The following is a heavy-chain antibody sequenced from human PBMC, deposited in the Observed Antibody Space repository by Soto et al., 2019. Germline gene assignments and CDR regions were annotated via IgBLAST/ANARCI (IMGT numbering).Heavy chain of an antibody. V-gene: IGHV4-39*01. D-gene: IGHD3-22*01. Sequence: PSATLSLTSTFSCGSISSSSYYWGWIGQPPGKGLEWMVSIYYSGSTYYNPALKSRVTISVDTSKNQFSLKLSSVTAADTAVYYCASIYTYYYDSSGYYYRSHYYYGMDVWGQGTTVTVSS. CDR3: ASIYTYYYDSSGYYYRSHYYYGMDV. CDR1: CGSISSSSYY. J-gene: IGHJ6*02. CDR2: IYYSGST.